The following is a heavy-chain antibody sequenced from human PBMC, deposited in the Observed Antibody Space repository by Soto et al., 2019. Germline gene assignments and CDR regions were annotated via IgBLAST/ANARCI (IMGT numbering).Heavy chain of an antibody. CDR2: ISSSSSYT. Sequence: GGSLRLSCAASGFTFSDYYMSWIRQAPGKGLEWVSYISSSSSYTNYADSVKGRFTISRDNAKNSLYLQMNSLRAEDTAVYYCARDWILYYYDSSGYSFGAFDIWGQGTMVTVS. V-gene: IGHV3-11*06. J-gene: IGHJ3*02. CDR1: GFTFSDYY. CDR3: ARDWILYYYDSSGYSFGAFDI. D-gene: IGHD3-22*01.